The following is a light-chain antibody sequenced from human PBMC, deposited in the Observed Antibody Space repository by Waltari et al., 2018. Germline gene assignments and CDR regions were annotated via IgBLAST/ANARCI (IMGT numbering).Light chain of an antibody. V-gene: IGKV1-5*03. J-gene: IGKJ4*01. CDR3: QQYNSYSLLS. Sequence: ASVGDGVIFSCRASQRISKWLAWYQQKPGKAPKLLIYKASTLDSGVPSRFSGSGSGTEFTLTISSLQPEDFATYYCQQYNSYSLLSFGGGTKVEIK. CDR2: KAS. CDR1: QRISKW.